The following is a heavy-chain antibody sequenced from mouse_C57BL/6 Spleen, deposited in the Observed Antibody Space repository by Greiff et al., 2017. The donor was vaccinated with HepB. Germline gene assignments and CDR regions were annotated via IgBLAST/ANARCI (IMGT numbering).Heavy chain of an antibody. CDR2: IWSGGST. CDR1: GFSLTSYG. CDR3: ARKGNGYSQAWFAY. D-gene: IGHD2-3*01. J-gene: IGHJ3*01. Sequence: QVQLKESGPGLKQPSQSLSITCTVSGFSLTSYGVHWVRQSPGKGLEWLGVIWSGGSTNYNAAFISRLSISKDNSKSQVFFKMNSLQADDTAIYYCARKGNGYSQAWFAYWGQGTLVTVSA. V-gene: IGHV2-2*01.